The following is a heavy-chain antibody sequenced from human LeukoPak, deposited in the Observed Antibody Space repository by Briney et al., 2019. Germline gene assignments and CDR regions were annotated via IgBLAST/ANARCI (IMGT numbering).Heavy chain of an antibody. D-gene: IGHD3-10*01. CDR3: ASRSGGSGAYYNGDAVFHR. Sequence: GESLKISCKVSGYTFTSEWIGWVRQIPGKGLEWMGIIDPSDSDSRYSPSFRGQVTISADKSSSTTYLQWNSLKASDTAIYYCASRSGGSGAYYNGDAVFHRWGQGTLVTVSS. CDR1: GYTFTSEW. CDR2: IDPSDSDS. V-gene: IGHV5-51*01. J-gene: IGHJ5*02.